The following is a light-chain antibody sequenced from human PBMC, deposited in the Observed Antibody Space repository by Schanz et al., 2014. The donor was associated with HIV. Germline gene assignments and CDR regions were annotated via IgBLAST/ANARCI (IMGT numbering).Light chain of an antibody. Sequence: IVLTQSPGTLSLSPGEKATLSCKASQSINNDYLAWYQQKPGQPPRLLIYDASSRATGIPDRFSGSGSWTDFTLTISSLEPEDFAVYYCQQCNGWPPTFGGGTKVEIK. CDR2: DAS. V-gene: IGKV3-20*01. CDR1: QSINNDY. CDR3: QQCNGWPPT. J-gene: IGKJ4*01.